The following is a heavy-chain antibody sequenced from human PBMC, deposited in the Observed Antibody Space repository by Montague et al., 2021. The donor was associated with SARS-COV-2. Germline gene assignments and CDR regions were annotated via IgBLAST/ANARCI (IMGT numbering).Heavy chain of an antibody. V-gene: IGHV4-31*03. CDR1: GGSISSGGYY. D-gene: IGHD6-13*01. CDR2: IYYSGST. CDR3: ARDVGWYSSSWFDY. J-gene: IGHJ4*02. Sequence: TLSLICTVSGGSISSGGYYWSWIRQHPGKGLEWIGYIYYSGSTYYNPSLKSRVTISVDTSKNQFSLKLSFVTAADTAVYYCARDVGWYSSSWFDYWGQGTLVTVSS.